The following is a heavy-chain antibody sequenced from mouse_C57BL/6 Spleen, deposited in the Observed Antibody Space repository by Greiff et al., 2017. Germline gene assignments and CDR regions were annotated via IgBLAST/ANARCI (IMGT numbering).Heavy chain of an antibody. CDR3: ARDYYGSSYYFDY. J-gene: IGHJ2*01. CDR2: INPSTGGT. Sequence: VHVKQSGPELVKPGASVKISCKASGYSFTGYYMTWVKQSPEKSLEWIGEINPSTGGTTYNQKFKAKATLTVYKSSSTAYMQLKSLTSEDSAVYYCARDYYGSSYYFDYWGQGTTLTVSS. D-gene: IGHD1-1*01. CDR1: GYSFTGYY. V-gene: IGHV1-42*01.